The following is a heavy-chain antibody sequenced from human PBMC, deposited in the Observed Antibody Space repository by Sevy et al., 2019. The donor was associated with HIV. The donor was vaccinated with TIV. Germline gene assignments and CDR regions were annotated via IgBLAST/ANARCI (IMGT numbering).Heavy chain of an antibody. V-gene: IGHV3-23*01. CDR3: AREGCTKPHDY. D-gene: IGHD2-8*01. Sequence: GESLKISCAASGFDFSIYSMSWVRQAPGKGLGWVSPLSFGCGKINYADSVKGRFTISRDNSKSSVYLQMNNMRVEDTAVYYCAREGCTKPHDYWGQGTLVTVSS. J-gene: IGHJ4*02. CDR1: GFDFSIYS. CDR2: LSFGCGKI.